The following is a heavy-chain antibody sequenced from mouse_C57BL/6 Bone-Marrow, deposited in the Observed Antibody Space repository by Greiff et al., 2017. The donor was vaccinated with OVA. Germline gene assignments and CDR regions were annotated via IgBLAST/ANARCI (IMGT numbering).Heavy chain of an antibody. V-gene: IGHV1-76*01. J-gene: IGHJ3*01. CDR3: ARVGAYYSKGWFAY. CDR2: IYPGSGNT. CDR1: GYTFTDYY. Sequence: QVQLQQSGAELVRPGASVKLSCKASGYTFTDYYINWVKQRPGQGLEWIARIYPGSGNTYYNEKFKGKATLTAEKSSSTAYMELRSLTSEDSAVYYCARVGAYYSKGWFAYWGQGTLVTVSA. D-gene: IGHD2-5*01.